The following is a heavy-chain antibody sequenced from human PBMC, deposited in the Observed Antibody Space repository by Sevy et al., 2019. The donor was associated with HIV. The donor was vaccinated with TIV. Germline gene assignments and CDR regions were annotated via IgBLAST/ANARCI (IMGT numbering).Heavy chain of an antibody. D-gene: IGHD3-22*01. J-gene: IGHJ4*02. CDR3: ARDLSSYYYDSSGPGALFDY. Sequence: ASVKVSCKASGYTFTSYGISWVRQAPGQGLEWMGWISAYNGNTNYAQKLQGRVTMTTDTSTSTAYMALRSLRSDDTAVYYCARDLSSYYYDSSGPGALFDYWGQGTLVTVSS. V-gene: IGHV1-18*01. CDR2: ISAYNGNT. CDR1: GYTFTSYG.